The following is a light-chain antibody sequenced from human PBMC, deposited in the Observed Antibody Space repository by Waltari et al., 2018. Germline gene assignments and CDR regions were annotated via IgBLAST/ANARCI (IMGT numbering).Light chain of an antibody. V-gene: IGLV1-44*01. CDR2: SNN. Sequence: QSVLTQPPSASATPGQRVTISCSGSSSNIGRNGVNWYQQLPPTAPKLLIYSNNQRPSVVPGGCSGAKSGTSVSLAISVLQSEDEADYYCTVWDDSLDGRVFGGGTKLTVL. J-gene: IGLJ3*02. CDR1: SSNIGRNG. CDR3: TVWDDSLDGRV.